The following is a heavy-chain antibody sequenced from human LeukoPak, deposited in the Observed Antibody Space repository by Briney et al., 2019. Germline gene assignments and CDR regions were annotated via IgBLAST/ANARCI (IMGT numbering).Heavy chain of an antibody. CDR3: ARDQANGYNPYYYYYYMDV. CDR1: EFTVSVNY. CDR2: ISSSGSTI. Sequence: GGSLTLSCAASEFTVSVNYMSWVRQAPGNGLEWVSYISSSGSTIYYADSVKGRFTISRDNAKNSLYLQMNSLRAEDTAVYYCARDQANGYNPYYYYYYMDVWGKGTTVTVSS. V-gene: IGHV3-11*04. J-gene: IGHJ6*03. D-gene: IGHD5-24*01.